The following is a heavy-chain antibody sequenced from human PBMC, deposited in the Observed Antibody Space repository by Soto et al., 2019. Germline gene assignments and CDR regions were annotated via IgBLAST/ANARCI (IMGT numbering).Heavy chain of an antibody. D-gene: IGHD3-10*01. CDR3: ARLPFRPRGGAPYGMGV. CDR1: GYSFTSYW. CDR2: IYPGDSDT. Sequence: PGESLKISCKGSGYSFTSYWIGWVRQMPGKGLEWMGIIYPGDSDTRYSPSFQGQVTISADKSISTAYLQWSSLKASDTAMYYCARLPFRPRGGAPYGMGVWGQGTTVTVAS. V-gene: IGHV5-51*01. J-gene: IGHJ6*02.